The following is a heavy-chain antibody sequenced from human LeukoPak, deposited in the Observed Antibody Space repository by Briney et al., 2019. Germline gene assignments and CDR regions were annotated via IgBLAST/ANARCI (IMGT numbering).Heavy chain of an antibody. CDR1: GGSISSYY. D-gene: IGHD6-13*01. V-gene: IGHV4-59*01. Sequence: PSETLSLTCTVSGGSISSYYWSWIRQPPGKGLEWIGYIYYSGSTNYNPSLKSRVTISVDTSKNQFSLKLSSVTAADTAVYYCARTIAAAGAPDAFDIWGQGTMVTVSS. CDR2: IYYSGST. CDR3: ARTIAAAGAPDAFDI. J-gene: IGHJ3*02.